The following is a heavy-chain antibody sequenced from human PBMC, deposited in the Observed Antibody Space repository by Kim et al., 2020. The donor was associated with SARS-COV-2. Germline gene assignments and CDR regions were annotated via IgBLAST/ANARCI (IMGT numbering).Heavy chain of an antibody. D-gene: IGHD1-26*01. V-gene: IGHV3-9*01. Sequence: ADSGKGRFTSSRDNAKDSLYLQMNSLRAEDTALYYCAKLGSGSYSYAFDIWGQGTMVTVSS. J-gene: IGHJ3*02. CDR3: AKLGSGSYSYAFDI.